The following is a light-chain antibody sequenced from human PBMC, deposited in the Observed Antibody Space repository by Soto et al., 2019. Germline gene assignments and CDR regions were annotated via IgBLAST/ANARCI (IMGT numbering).Light chain of an antibody. CDR2: DVS. V-gene: IGLV2-14*03. CDR1: SSDVGAYNY. Sequence: QSALTQPASVSGSPGESITISCTGTSSDVGAYNYVSWYQQHPGKAPKLMIYDVSNRPSGVSNRFSGSKSGNTSSLTISGLQAEDEADYSCSSYRSSTSLFGGGTQLTVL. CDR3: SSYRSSTSL. J-gene: IGLJ2*01.